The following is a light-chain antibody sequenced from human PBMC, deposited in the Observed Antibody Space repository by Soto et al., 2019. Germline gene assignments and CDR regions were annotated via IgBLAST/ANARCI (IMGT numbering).Light chain of an antibody. J-gene: IGKJ1*01. CDR3: QQYNSWLWT. Sequence: IVMTHSPATLSVSTGEGATLSCRASQSVSSKLAWYQQTPGQAPRLLIYRASTRATGIPARSSGSGSGTKFTLIIISLRFEDSAVSYCQQYNSWLWTFGQGTKVDIK. CDR1: QSVSSK. V-gene: IGKV3-15*01. CDR2: RAS.